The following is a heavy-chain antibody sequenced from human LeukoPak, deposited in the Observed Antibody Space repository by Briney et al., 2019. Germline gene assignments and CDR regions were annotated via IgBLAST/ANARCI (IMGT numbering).Heavy chain of an antibody. Sequence: GASVKVSCKASGNTFTSYHLHWVRQAPGQGPEWMGIINPSGGGTSYAQKFQGRVTMTRDTSTSTVYMEVSSLRSEDTAVYYCVRAGSSAQAGFDYWGQGTLVTVSS. J-gene: IGHJ4*02. D-gene: IGHD6-13*01. CDR2: INPSGGGT. CDR1: GNTFTSYH. V-gene: IGHV1-46*01. CDR3: VRAGSSAQAGFDY.